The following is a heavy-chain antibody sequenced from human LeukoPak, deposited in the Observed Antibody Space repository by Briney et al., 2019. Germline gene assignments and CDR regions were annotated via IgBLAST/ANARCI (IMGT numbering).Heavy chain of an antibody. CDR1: GGSISSYY. J-gene: IGHJ4*02. D-gene: IGHD2-21*01. CDR3: ARLRGGALIDY. V-gene: IGHV4-59*08. CDR2: IYYSGST. Sequence: SETLSLTCTVSGGSISSYYWSWIRQPPGKGLEWIGYIYYSGSTNHNPSLKSRVTISVDTSKNQFSLKLSSVTAADTAVYYCARLRGGALIDYWGQGTLVTVSS.